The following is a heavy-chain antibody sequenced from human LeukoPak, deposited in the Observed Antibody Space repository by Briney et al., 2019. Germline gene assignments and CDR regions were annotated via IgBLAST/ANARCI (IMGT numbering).Heavy chain of an antibody. D-gene: IGHD1-26*01. Sequence: GGFLRLSCAASASDFSDQYMDCVRQAPGKGREWAGRTGNTGSRYTTEYAESVKGRFTISRDDSKNSLYLQMNSLKSEDTAVYYCTRGYSGGSAYAFDIWGPGTMVTVSS. CDR3: TRGYSGGSAYAFDI. CDR1: ASDFSDQY. V-gene: IGHV3-72*01. J-gene: IGHJ3*02. CDR2: TGNTGSRYTT.